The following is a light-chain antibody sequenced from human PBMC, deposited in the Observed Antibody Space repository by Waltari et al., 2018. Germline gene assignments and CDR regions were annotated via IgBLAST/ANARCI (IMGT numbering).Light chain of an antibody. Sequence: QSALTQPASVSGSPGQSLPISCSGTSSDVGAYHFVCWYQQHPGKAPKLIIYDVSVRPSGVSNRFSGSKSGNTASLTISGLHTEDEADYYCGTSTTTRNHVFGTGTKVTVL. J-gene: IGLJ1*01. CDR2: DVS. CDR3: GTSTTTRNHV. V-gene: IGLV2-14*03. CDR1: SSDVGAYHF.